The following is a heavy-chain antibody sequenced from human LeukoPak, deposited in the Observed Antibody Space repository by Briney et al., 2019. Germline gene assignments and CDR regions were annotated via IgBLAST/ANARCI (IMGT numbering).Heavy chain of an antibody. Sequence: SETLSLTCTVSGGSISSGDYYWSWIRQLPGKGLEWIGYMYYSGSTYYNPSLKSRVTISVDTSKNQFSLKLSSVTAADTAVYYCARPYYYDSRIDPWGQGTLVTVSS. V-gene: IGHV4-30-4*01. J-gene: IGHJ5*02. D-gene: IGHD3-22*01. CDR1: GGSISSGDYY. CDR2: MYYSGST. CDR3: ARPYYYDSRIDP.